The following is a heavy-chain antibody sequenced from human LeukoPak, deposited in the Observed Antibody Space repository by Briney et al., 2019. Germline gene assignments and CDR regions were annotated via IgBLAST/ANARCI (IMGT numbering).Heavy chain of an antibody. V-gene: IGHV4-59*12. CDR2: IYYSGST. Sequence: SETLSLTCTVSGGSISSYYWSWIRQPPGKGLEWIGYIYYSGSTNYNPSLKSRVTISVDTSKNQFSLKLSSVTAADTAVYYCAREVEAYIGQVPSYYYYYYMDVWGKGTTVTVSS. J-gene: IGHJ6*03. D-gene: IGHD3-16*01. CDR3: AREVEAYIGQVPSYYYYYYMDV. CDR1: GGSISSYY.